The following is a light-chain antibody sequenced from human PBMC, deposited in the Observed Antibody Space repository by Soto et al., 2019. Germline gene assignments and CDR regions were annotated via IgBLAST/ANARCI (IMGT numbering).Light chain of an antibody. Sequence: DIVMTQSPDSLAVSLGERATINCKSSQSVLYSSNNKNYLGWYQQKVGQPPKLLIYWASTRESWIPDRFSGSGSGTDFTLTISSLQAEDVAVYYCQQYYSKPLTFGGGTKVEIK. CDR2: WAS. V-gene: IGKV4-1*01. CDR1: QSVLYSSNNKNY. J-gene: IGKJ4*02. CDR3: QQYYSKPLT.